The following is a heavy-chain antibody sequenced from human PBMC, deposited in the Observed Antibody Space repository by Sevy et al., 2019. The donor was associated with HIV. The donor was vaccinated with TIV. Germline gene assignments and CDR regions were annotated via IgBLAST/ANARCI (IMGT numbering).Heavy chain of an antibody. J-gene: IGHJ4*02. Sequence: SETLSLTCTASGGSISNYRWSWIRQPAGKGLEWIGRTYTSGSPNYNPSLKSRVAMSVDTSKNQFSLKLSSVTAADTAVYYCARGGVSTTTPFDYWGQGTLVTVSS. D-gene: IGHD3-16*02. V-gene: IGHV4-4*07. CDR2: TYTSGSP. CDR3: ARGGVSTTTPFDY. CDR1: GGSISNYR.